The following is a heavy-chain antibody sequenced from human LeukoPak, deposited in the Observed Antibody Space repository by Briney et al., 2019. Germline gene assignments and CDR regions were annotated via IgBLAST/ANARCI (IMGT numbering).Heavy chain of an antibody. Sequence: PSQTLSLMCTVSGGSISSGFYYWNWIRQPAGKGLEWIGRIYTTGSTNYNPSLKSRVTISLDTSRNQFSLKLSSVTAADTAVYYCARRQDGHDFWGQGTLVTVSS. CDR2: IYTTGST. CDR1: GGSISSGFYY. V-gene: IGHV4-61*02. CDR3: ARRQDGHDF. J-gene: IGHJ4*02.